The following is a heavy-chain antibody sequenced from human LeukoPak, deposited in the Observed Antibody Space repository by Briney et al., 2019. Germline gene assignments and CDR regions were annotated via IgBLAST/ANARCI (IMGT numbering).Heavy chain of an antibody. V-gene: IGHV3-23*01. CDR2: ISGNGDIT. Sequence: GGSLRLSCAASRFTFNTYAVNWVRQAPGKGLEWVSAISGNGDITYYADSVRGRFTISRDNSKNTLYLQMNSLRDEDTAVYYCARVKRDCSGGNCYSYDYWGQGTLVTVSS. J-gene: IGHJ4*02. CDR1: RFTFNTYA. CDR3: ARVKRDCSGGNCYSYDY. D-gene: IGHD2-15*01.